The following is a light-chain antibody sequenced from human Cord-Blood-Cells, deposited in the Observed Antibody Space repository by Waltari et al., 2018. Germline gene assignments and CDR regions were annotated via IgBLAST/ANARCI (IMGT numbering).Light chain of an antibody. V-gene: IGKV3-11*01. Sequence: DIVLTQSPVTLSLSPGERATLSCRARQSVSSYLAWYQQKPGQAPRLLIYDASNRATGIPARFSGSGSGTDFTLTISSLEPEDFAVYYCQQRSNWPLTFGGGTKVEIK. J-gene: IGKJ4*01. CDR3: QQRSNWPLT. CDR2: DAS. CDR1: QSVSSY.